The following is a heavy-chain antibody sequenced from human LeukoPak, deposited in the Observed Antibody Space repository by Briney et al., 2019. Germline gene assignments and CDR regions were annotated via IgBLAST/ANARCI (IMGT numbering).Heavy chain of an antibody. CDR3: AKYGSQTSPFYLDY. CDR1: GFTFSSYA. V-gene: IGHV3-23*01. J-gene: IGHJ4*02. D-gene: IGHD3-10*01. CDR2: ISGSGGST. Sequence: GGSLRLSCAASGFTFSSYAMSWVRQAPGKGLEWVSAISGSGGSTYYAGSVKGRFAISRDNSRHTLYLQMNSLRAEDTALYFCAKYGSQTSPFYLDYWGQGTLVTVSP.